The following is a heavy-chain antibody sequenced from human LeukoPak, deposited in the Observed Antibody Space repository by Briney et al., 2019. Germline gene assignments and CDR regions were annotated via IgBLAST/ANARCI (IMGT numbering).Heavy chain of an antibody. Sequence: GGSLRLSCAASGFTFSNAWMSWVRQAPGKGLEWVGRIKSKTDGGTTDYAAPVKGRFTISRDDSKNTLYLQMNSLRAEDTAVYYCARDHEDSSGWYGYFDYWGQGTLVTVSS. D-gene: IGHD6-19*01. CDR2: IKSKTDGGTT. CDR3: ARDHEDSSGWYGYFDY. J-gene: IGHJ4*02. CDR1: GFTFSNAW. V-gene: IGHV3-15*01.